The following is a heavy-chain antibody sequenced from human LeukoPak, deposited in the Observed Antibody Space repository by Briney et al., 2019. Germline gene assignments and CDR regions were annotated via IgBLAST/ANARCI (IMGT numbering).Heavy chain of an antibody. CDR3: ARPGYSYAQDAFDI. CDR2: IYPGDSDT. J-gene: IGHJ3*02. CDR1: GYSFTNYW. Sequence: GESLKISCKGSGYSFTNYWIGWVRPMPGKGLEWMGIIYPGDSDTRYSPSFQGQVTISADKSISTAYLQWSSLKASDTAVYYCARPGYSYAQDAFDIWGQGTMVTVSS. D-gene: IGHD5-18*01. V-gene: IGHV5-51*01.